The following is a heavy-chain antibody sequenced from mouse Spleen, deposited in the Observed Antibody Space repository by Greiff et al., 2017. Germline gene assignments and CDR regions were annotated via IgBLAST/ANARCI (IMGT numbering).Heavy chain of an antibody. CDR2: FNPSSGYT. Sequence: VQLQQSRAELARPGASVKMSCKASGYTFTSYTMHWVKQRPGQGLEWIGYFNPSSGYTKYNQKFKDKATLTADKSSSTAYMQLSSLTSEDSAVYYCAREGGIYDGYYGDAMDYWGQGTSVTVSS. V-gene: IGHV1-4*01. D-gene: IGHD2-3*01. CDR3: AREGGIYDGYYGDAMDY. J-gene: IGHJ4*01. CDR1: GYTFTSYT.